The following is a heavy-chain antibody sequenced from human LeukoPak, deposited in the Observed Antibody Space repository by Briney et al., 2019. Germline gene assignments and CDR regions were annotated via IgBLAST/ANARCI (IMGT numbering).Heavy chain of an antibody. Sequence: GGSLRLSCAASGFTFSSYSMNWVRQAPGKGLEWVSSISSSSSYIYYADSVKGRFTISRDNAKNSLYLQMNSLRAEDTAVYYCARDQHSGSWYSILNDAFDIWGQGTMVTVSS. V-gene: IGHV3-21*01. CDR1: GFTFSSYS. D-gene: IGHD6-13*01. J-gene: IGHJ3*02. CDR3: ARDQHSGSWYSILNDAFDI. CDR2: ISSSSSYI.